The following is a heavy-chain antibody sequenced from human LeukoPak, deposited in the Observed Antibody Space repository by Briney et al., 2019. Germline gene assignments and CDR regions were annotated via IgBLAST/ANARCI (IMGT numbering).Heavy chain of an antibody. J-gene: IGHJ4*02. D-gene: IGHD3-22*01. V-gene: IGHV4-4*07. CDR3: ARGGSGGSSGYWGYYFDY. CDR2: IYTSGST. CDR1: GGSISSYY. Sequence: PSETQSLTCTVSGGSISSYYWSWIRQPAGKGLEWIGRIYTSGSTNYNPSLKSRVTMSVDTSKNQFSLKLSSVTAADTAVYYCARGGSGGSSGYWGYYFDYWGQGTLVTVSS.